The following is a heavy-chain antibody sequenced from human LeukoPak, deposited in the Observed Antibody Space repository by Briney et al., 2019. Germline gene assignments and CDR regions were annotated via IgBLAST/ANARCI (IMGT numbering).Heavy chain of an antibody. D-gene: IGHD5-18*01. CDR2: TSGRGGST. Sequence: GGSLRLSCAASVFTFSSYAMSRVRQAPGKGLEWVSGTSGRGGSTYYADSVKGRFTISRDNSKNTLYLQMNSLRAEDTAVYYCAKSRGYSYGYPFDYWGQGTLVTVSS. CDR3: AKSRGYSYGYPFDY. CDR1: VFTFSSYA. J-gene: IGHJ4*02. V-gene: IGHV3-23*01.